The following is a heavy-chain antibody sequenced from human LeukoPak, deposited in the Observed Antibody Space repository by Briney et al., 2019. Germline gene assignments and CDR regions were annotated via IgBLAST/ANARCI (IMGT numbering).Heavy chain of an antibody. V-gene: IGHV3-7*01. J-gene: IGHJ4*02. CDR1: GFTFSRYW. Sequence: PGGSLRLSCAASGFTFSRYWMSWVRQAPGKGLQWVANIRQDGSEKYYVDSVKGRFTISRDNAKNSLYLQMNSLRAEDTAVYFCARDYYDTTGPLTYWGQGTLVTVSS. CDR3: ARDYYDTTGPLTY. D-gene: IGHD3-22*01. CDR2: IRQDGSEK.